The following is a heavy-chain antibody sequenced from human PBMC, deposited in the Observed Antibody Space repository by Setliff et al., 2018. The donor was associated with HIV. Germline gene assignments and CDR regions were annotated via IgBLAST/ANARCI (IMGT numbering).Heavy chain of an antibody. CDR3: AADRGDYFELDYPYYHYMDV. J-gene: IGHJ6*03. V-gene: IGHV1-58*02. CDR2: IVVGSGKT. CDR1: GYTFTSYG. D-gene: IGHD3-22*01. Sequence: GASVKVSCKASGYTFTSYGISWVRQAPGQRLEWIGRIVVGSGKTDYAQKFQNRVTITRDMSTSTAYMELSSLRSEDTAVYYCAADRGDYFELDYPYYHYMDVWGKGTTVTVSS.